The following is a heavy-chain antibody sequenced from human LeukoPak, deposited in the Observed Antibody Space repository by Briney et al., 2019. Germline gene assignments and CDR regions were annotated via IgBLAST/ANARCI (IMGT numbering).Heavy chain of an antibody. CDR1: GGSISSYC. D-gene: IGHD1-7*01. V-gene: IGHV4-59*01. J-gene: IGHJ6*02. CDR3: ARDNWNYGSSMDV. Sequence: SETLSLTCTVSGGSISSYCWGWIRQPPGKGLEWIGYIYYSGSTNYNPSLKSRVTISVDTSKNQFSLKLSSVTAADTAVYYCARDNWNYGSSMDVWGQGTTVTVSS. CDR2: IYYSGST.